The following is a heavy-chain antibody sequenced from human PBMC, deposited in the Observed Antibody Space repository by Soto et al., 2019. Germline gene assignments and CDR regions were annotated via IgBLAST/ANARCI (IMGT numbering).Heavy chain of an antibody. D-gene: IGHD5-12*01. J-gene: IGHJ3*02. CDR2: IYYSGST. V-gene: IGHV4-31*03. Sequence: SETLSLTCTVSGGSIRSGGYYWTWIRQHPGKGLEWIGYIYYSGSTYYNPSLKSRLTISVDTSKNQFSLKLTSVTAADTAVYYCARDLGYDGSDASDIWGQGTMVTVSS. CDR1: GGSIRSGGYY. CDR3: ARDLGYDGSDASDI.